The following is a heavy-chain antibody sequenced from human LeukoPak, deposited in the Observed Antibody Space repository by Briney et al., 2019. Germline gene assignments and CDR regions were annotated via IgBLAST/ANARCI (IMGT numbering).Heavy chain of an antibody. D-gene: IGHD1/OR15-1a*01. J-gene: IGHJ2*01. Sequence: ASVKVSCKASGYTFTSYYRHWVRQAPGQGLEWVGLINPSGCSTSYAQKFQGRVTMTRDTSTSTVYMELSSLRSEDTAVYYCARDPSSTNWYFDLWGRGTLVTVSS. CDR2: INPSGCST. V-gene: IGHV1-46*01. CDR3: ARDPSSTNWYFDL. CDR1: GYTFTSYY.